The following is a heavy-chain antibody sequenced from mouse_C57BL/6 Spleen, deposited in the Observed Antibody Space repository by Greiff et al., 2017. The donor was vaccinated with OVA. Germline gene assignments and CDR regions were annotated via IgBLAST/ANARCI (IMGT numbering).Heavy chain of an antibody. J-gene: IGHJ4*01. Sequence: VKLVESGPGLVQPSQSLSITCTVSGFSLTSYGVHWVRQSPGKGLEWLGVIWSGGSTDYNAAFISRLSISKDNSKSQVFFKMNSLQADDTAIYYCARCDDPYAMDYWGQGTSVTVSS. D-gene: IGHD2-3*01. V-gene: IGHV2-2*01. CDR3: ARCDDPYAMDY. CDR1: GFSLTSYG. CDR2: IWSGGST.